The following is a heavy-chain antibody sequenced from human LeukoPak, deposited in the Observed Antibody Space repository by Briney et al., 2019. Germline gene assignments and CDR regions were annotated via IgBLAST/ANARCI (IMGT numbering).Heavy chain of an antibody. CDR1: GFTFSGYS. D-gene: IGHD2-21*01. V-gene: IGHV3-48*01. J-gene: IGHJ4*02. CDR3: ASVPRGGESY. CDR2: ISSSSSTI. Sequence: LSGGSLRLSCAASGFTFSGYSMNWVHQAPGKGLEWVSYISSSSSTIYYADSVKGRFTISRDNAKNSLYLQMNSLRAEDTAVYYCASVPRGGESYWGQGTLVTVSS.